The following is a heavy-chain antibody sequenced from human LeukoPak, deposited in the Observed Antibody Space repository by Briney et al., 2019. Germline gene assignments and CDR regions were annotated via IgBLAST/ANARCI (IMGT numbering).Heavy chain of an antibody. CDR2: IYYSGST. CDR1: GGSISSGGYY. V-gene: IGHV4-31*03. CDR3: ARVHEWWWSMDV. Sequence: SQTLSLTCTVSGGSISSGGYYWSWIRQHPGKGLEWIGYIYYSGSTYYNPSLKSRVTISVDTPKNQFSLKLSSVTAADTAVYYCARVHEWWWSMDVWGQGTTVTVSS. D-gene: IGHD2-15*01. J-gene: IGHJ6*02.